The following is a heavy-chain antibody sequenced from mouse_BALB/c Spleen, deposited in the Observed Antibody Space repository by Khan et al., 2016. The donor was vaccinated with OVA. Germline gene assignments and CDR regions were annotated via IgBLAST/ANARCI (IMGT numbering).Heavy chain of an antibody. CDR1: GYSITSEFA. V-gene: IGHV3-2*02. CDR2: IRYSGNT. D-gene: IGHD2-4*01. Sequence: EVKLLESGPGLVKPSQSLSLTCTVTGYSITSEFAWNWIRQFPGNILEWMGYIRYSGNTRYNPSLKSLISITRDTSKNQFFLQLNSVTTEDTATYYCARKDYYDYDPFPYWGQGTLVTVSA. J-gene: IGHJ3*01. CDR3: ARKDYYDYDPFPY.